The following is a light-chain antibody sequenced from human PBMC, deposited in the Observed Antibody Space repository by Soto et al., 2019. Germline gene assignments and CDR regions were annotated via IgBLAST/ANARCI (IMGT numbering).Light chain of an antibody. J-gene: IGKJ1*01. CDR1: QNINNW. CDR3: QYTRT. CDR2: DAS. V-gene: IGKV1-5*01. Sequence: DFQMTQSPSTLSASVGDRVTITCRASQNINNWVAWYKQKPGKAPKFLIYDASTLQRGVSSRFSGSGFGTEFSLTVNSLQPDDSGSYYCQYTRTFGQGTKVEVK.